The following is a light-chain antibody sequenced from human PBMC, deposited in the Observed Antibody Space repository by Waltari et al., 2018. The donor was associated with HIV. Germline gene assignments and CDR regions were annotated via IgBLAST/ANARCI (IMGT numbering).Light chain of an antibody. J-gene: IGLJ2*01. V-gene: IGLV1-47*01. CDR1: NANIGSNS. CDR3: AVLDDTLGGGV. Sequence: QPVLTHPPYSSGTHGQTFTIHCSGCNANIGSNSVIWFQPSPGTAPQLLLDRDNLEHSVVPARFSVSKSGTSASLTIGGLRSDDEAHYFCAVLDDTLGGGVFGGGTKLTVL. CDR2: RDN.